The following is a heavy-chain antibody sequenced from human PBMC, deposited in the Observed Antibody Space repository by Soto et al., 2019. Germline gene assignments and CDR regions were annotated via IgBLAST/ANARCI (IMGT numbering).Heavy chain of an antibody. CDR1: GFTFSSFE. CDR3: ARDSRGGAARRPTFYY. Sequence: EVQLAESGGGLAQPGGSLRLSCVGSGFTFSSFEMNWVRQTPGKGLEGLSYIGRSGETIYYADSVKGRFTISRDNAKSSLFLQMNGLRDEDTGIYYCARDSRGGAARRPTFYYWGRGTLVTVSS. CDR2: IGRSGETI. V-gene: IGHV3-48*03. D-gene: IGHD6-6*01. J-gene: IGHJ4*02.